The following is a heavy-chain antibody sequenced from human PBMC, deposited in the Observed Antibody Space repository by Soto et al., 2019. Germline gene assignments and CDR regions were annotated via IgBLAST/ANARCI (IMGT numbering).Heavy chain of an antibody. D-gene: IGHD3-10*01. CDR1: GGTFSSYT. J-gene: IGHJ4*02. V-gene: IGHV1-69*02. Sequence: QVQLVQSGAEVKKPGSSVKVSCKASGGTFSSYTISWVRQAPGQGLEWMGRIIPILGIANYAQKFQGRVTINADKSTSTAYMELSSLRSEDTAVYYCAKKGYGSGSLGTDYWGQGTLVTVSS. CDR2: IIPILGIA. CDR3: AKKGYGSGSLGTDY.